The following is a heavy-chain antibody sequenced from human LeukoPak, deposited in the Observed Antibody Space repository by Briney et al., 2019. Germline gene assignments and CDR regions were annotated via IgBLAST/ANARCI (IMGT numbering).Heavy chain of an antibody. CDR1: GGTFSSYA. CDR3: ARGSNWNPYYYYYMDV. D-gene: IGHD1-20*01. CDR2: IIPIFGTA. J-gene: IGHJ6*03. V-gene: IGHV1-69*05. Sequence: VKVSCKASGGTFSSYAISWVRQAPGQGLEWMGGIIPIFGTANYAQKFQGRVTITTDESASTAYMELSSLRSEDTAVYYCARGSNWNPYYYYYMDVWGKGTTVTVSS.